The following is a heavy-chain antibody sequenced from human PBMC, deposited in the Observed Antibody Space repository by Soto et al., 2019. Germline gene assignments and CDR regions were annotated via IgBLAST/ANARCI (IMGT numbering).Heavy chain of an antibody. V-gene: IGHV1-18*01. CDR1: GYTFTNFG. D-gene: IGHD2-15*01. CDR2: TTTYNGNT. Sequence: QVQLVQSGPEVKKPGASVKVSCKASGYTFTNFGISWVRQAPGQGLEWMGWTTTYNGNTNYAENLQGRVTMIADTSANIAFMELRSLRSDDTAVYYCARTFPVYCSGGSCYSDYWGQGTLVTVSS. J-gene: IGHJ4*02. CDR3: ARTFPVYCSGGSCYSDY.